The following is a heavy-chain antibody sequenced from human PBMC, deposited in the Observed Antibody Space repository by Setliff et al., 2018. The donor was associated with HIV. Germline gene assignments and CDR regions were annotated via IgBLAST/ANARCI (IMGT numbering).Heavy chain of an antibody. J-gene: IGHJ4*02. Sequence: QPGGSLRLSCAASGITFSSYAMHWVRQAPVKGLGWVAVISYDGSNKYYAGSVKCRFTISRDNSRNTLYLQMNSLRTEDTAVYYCVLGGLSSGWGFNWGQGTLVTVSS. CDR1: GITFSSYA. CDR2: ISYDGSNK. D-gene: IGHD6-19*01. CDR3: VLGGLSSGWGFN. V-gene: IGHV3-30*07.